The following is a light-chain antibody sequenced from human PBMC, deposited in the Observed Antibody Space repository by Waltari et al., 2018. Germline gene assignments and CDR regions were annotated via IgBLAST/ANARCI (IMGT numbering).Light chain of an antibody. Sequence: DIVMTQSPLSLPVTPGEPASIPCRSSQSLLHSNGYNYLDWYLQKPGQSPQLLIYLGSNRASGVPDRFSGSGSGTDFTLKISRVEAEDVGVYYCMQALQTPYTVGQGTKLEIK. CDR2: LGS. CDR1: QSLLHSNGYNY. CDR3: MQALQTPYT. V-gene: IGKV2-28*01. J-gene: IGKJ2*01.